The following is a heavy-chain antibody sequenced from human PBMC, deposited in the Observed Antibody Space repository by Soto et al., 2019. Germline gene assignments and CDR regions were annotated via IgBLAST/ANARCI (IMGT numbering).Heavy chain of an antibody. D-gene: IGHD3-22*01. CDR2: ISYDGSNK. CDR3: ARDTHPWGYYDSSGALDY. V-gene: IGHV3-30-3*01. Sequence: GGSLRLSCAASGFTFSSYAMHWVRQAPGKGLEWVAVISYDGSNKYYADSVKGRFTISRDNSKNTLYLQMNSLRAEDTAVYYCARDTHPWGYYDSSGALDYWGQGTLVTVSS. J-gene: IGHJ4*02. CDR1: GFTFSSYA.